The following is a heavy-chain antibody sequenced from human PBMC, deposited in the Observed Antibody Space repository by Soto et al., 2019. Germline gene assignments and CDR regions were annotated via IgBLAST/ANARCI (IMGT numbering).Heavy chain of an antibody. V-gene: IGHV4-39*01. J-gene: IGHJ4*02. CDR1: GGSITSSGSA. CDR2: IDSSGNI. CDR3: ARHIHNQGFEYYFDS. Sequence: QLQLQESGPGLVKPSETLSLTCNASGGSITSSGSAWGWIRQSPGKGLEWIGTIDSSGNIYYIPSLKSRITTSVDTSKNQISLKLSSVTAADTAVYYCARHIHNQGFEYYFDSWGQGTLVTVSS. D-gene: IGHD1-1*01.